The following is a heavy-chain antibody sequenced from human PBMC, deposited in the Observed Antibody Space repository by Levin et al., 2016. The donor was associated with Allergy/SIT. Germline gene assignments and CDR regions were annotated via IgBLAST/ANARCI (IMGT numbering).Heavy chain of an antibody. CDR1: GFAFSSHA. CDR2: ITGNSGRI. CDR3: AKDHFVDTAMGAGFDS. J-gene: IGHJ4*02. D-gene: IGHD5-18*01. V-gene: IGHV3-23*01. Sequence: GGSLRLSCAASGFAFSSHAIHWVRQAPGKGLEWVSVITGNSGRIYYADSVKGRFTISRDNSKNTLYLQMNNLRAEDTALYYCAKDHFVDTAMGAGFDSWGQGTLVTVSS.